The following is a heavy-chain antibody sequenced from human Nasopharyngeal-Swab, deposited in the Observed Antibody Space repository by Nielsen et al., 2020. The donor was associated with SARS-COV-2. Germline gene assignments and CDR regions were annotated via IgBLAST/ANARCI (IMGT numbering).Heavy chain of an antibody. V-gene: IGHV3-73*01. Sequence: GGSLRLSCAASGFIFSDSAIHWVCQASGKGLEWVGRIRSKGNSYATEYAASVEGRFTISRDDSKNTAYLQMNSLITEDTAVYYCTRCGGSCYTGKDYWGQGTLVTVSS. CDR3: TRCGGSCYTGKDY. D-gene: IGHD2-15*01. CDR2: IRSKGNSYAT. J-gene: IGHJ4*02. CDR1: GFIFSDSA.